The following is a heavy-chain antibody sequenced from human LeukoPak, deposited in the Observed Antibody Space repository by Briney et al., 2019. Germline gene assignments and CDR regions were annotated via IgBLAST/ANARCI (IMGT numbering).Heavy chain of an antibody. Sequence: SPSLSPTCTVSAASISSSYWSWIRHPPGKGLEWIGNIYDSGSTNYNPSLKSRVTISVDTSKNQCSLKLSSVTAADTAVYYCARQSISGSSLSYFDYWGEGTLVNVSS. J-gene: IGHJ4*02. V-gene: IGHV4-59*01. CDR3: ARQSISGSSLSYFDY. D-gene: IGHD3-22*01. CDR1: AASISSSY. CDR2: IYDSGST.